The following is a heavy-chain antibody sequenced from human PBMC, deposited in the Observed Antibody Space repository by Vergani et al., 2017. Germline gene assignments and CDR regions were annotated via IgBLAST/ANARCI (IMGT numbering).Heavy chain of an antibody. V-gene: IGHV4-59*01. CDR3: ARVSENYYYYYGMDV. Sequence: QVQLQESGPGLVKPSETLSLTCTVSGGSISSYYWSWIRQPPGKGLEWIGYIYYSGSTNYSPSLKSRVTISVDTSKNQFSLRLTSVTAEDTAVYYCARVSENYYYYYGMDVWGQGTTVTVSS. CDR2: IYYSGST. J-gene: IGHJ6*02. D-gene: IGHD3-10*01. CDR1: GGSISSYY.